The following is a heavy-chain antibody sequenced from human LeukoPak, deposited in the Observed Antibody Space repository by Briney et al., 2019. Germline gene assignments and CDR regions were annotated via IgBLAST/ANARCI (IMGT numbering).Heavy chain of an antibody. CDR2: ISAYNGNT. CDR3: AREWYSSGWKSEVGYNWFDP. D-gene: IGHD6-19*01. J-gene: IGHJ5*02. V-gene: IGHV1-18*01. CDR1: GFTFSSYG. Sequence: GGSLRLSCAASGFTFSSYGMHWVRQAPGKGLEWVGWISAYNGNTNYAQKLQGRVTMTTDTSTSTAYMELRSLRSDDTAVYYCAREWYSSGWKSEVGYNWFDPWGQGTLVTVSS.